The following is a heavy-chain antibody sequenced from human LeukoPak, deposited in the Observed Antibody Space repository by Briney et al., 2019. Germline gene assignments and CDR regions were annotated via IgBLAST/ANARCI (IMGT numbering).Heavy chain of an antibody. Sequence: ASVTVSSTASGYTLTKYYMHGVRQAPGQGLEGVGIINPSGGSTSYAQKVQGRVTMSRDTSTSTVYMELSSLRAEDTAVYYCAIAGVTHAIDYWGQGTPVTVSS. J-gene: IGHJ4*02. D-gene: IGHD2-21*02. CDR3: AIAGVTHAIDY. CDR2: INPSGGST. CDR1: GYTLTKYY. V-gene: IGHV1-46*01.